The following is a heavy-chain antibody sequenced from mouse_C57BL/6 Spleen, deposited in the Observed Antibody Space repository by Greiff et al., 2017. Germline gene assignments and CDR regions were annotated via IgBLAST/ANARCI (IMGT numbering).Heavy chain of an antibody. CDR2: ISGGGGNT. CDR3: ARKISDYYGSSWFAY. J-gene: IGHJ3*01. Sequence: EVKLVESGGGLVKPGGSLKLSCAASGFTFSSYTMSWVRQTPGKRLEWVASISGGGGNTYYPDSVKGRFTISRDNAKNTLYLQMSSLRSEDTALYYCARKISDYYGSSWFAYWGQGTLVTVSA. V-gene: IGHV5-9*04. CDR1: GFTFSSYT. D-gene: IGHD1-1*01.